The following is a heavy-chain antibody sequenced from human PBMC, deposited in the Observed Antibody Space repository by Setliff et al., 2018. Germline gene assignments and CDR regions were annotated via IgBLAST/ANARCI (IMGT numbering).Heavy chain of an antibody. CDR2: ISSTGIPI. Sequence: GGSLRLSCSASGFTFSRYAMHWVRQAPRKGLESVSAISSTGIPIYYADSVKARFTISRDDAQNTLYLQMSSLRPDDTATYYCARDQFRNSGGLYSWGQGTLVTVSS. CDR3: ARDQFRNSGGLYS. V-gene: IGHV3-64*04. CDR1: GFTFSRYA. J-gene: IGHJ5*02. D-gene: IGHD1-7*01.